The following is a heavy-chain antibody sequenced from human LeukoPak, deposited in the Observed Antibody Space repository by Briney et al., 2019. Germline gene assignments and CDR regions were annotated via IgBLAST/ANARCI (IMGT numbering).Heavy chain of an antibody. CDR1: GYTLTELS. CDR3: ATRLAAMVHYWYFDL. CDR2: FDPEDGET. V-gene: IGHV1-24*01. Sequence: ASVKVSCKVSGYTLTELSMHWVRQAPGKGLEWMGGFDPEDGETIYAQKFQGRVTMTEDTSTDTAYMELSSLRSEDTAVYYCATRLAAMVHYWYFDLWGRGTLVTVSS. D-gene: IGHD5-18*01. J-gene: IGHJ2*01.